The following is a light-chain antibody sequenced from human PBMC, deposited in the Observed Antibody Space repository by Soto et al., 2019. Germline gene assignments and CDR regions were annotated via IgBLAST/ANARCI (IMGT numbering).Light chain of an antibody. V-gene: IGKV3-11*01. CDR3: QQRSKMPLT. Sequence: EIVITKSPPNLSVYQGERATLSCRASQSVSSDLAWYHQKPGQAPRLLIYGASTRATGIPARFSGTGSETDFTLTISSLEPEDFAIYYCQQRSKMPLTFGHVTNVAIK. J-gene: IGKJ1*01. CDR1: QSVSSD. CDR2: GAS.